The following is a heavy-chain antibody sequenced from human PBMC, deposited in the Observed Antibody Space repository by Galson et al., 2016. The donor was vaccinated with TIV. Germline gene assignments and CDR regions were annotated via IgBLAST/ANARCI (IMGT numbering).Heavy chain of an antibody. J-gene: IGHJ4*02. CDR3: VAQSGVTAAASDFDY. CDR1: GYSISRGYY. Sequence: TLSLTCDVSGYSISRGYYWAWIRQPPGKGLEWIGSIFHSGRTYYNPSLKSRVIISVDTSKNQFSLQLTLVTAADTAVYYCVAQSGVTAAASDFDYWGQGNLVTVSS. D-gene: IGHD6-25*01. CDR2: IFHSGRT. V-gene: IGHV4-38-2*01.